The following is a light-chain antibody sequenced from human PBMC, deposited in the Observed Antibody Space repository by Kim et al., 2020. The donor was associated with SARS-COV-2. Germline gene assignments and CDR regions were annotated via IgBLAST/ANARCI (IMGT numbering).Light chain of an antibody. J-gene: IGKJ1*01. CDR3: MQARQPPRT. CDR2: LGS. V-gene: IGKV2-28*01. CDR1: QSLLHNNGYNY. Sequence: DIVMTQSPLSLPVTPGEPASISCRSSQSLLHNNGYNYLDWYMQKPGQSPQLLIYLGSNLASGVPDRFSGSGSGIDFTLRISRVEAEDVGVYYCMQARQPPRTFGQGTKVDIK.